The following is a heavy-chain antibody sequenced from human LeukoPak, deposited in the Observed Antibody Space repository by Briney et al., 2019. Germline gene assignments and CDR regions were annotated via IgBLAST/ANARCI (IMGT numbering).Heavy chain of an antibody. CDR3: ASLNPPQDEVVDY. CDR1: GYTFTGYY. D-gene: IGHD2-21*01. J-gene: IGHJ4*02. Sequence: ASVKVSCKASGYTFTGYYMHWVRRAPGQGLEWMGWINPNSGRTNYAQKFQGRVTMTRDTSISTAYMELSRLRSDDTAVYYCASLNPPQDEVVDYWGQGTLVTVSS. CDR2: INPNSGRT. V-gene: IGHV1-2*02.